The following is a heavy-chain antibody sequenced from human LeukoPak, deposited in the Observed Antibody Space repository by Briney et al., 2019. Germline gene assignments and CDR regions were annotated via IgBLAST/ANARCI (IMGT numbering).Heavy chain of an antibody. CDR1: GLTFSSYA. CDR2: ISGSGGST. J-gene: IGHJ4*02. D-gene: IGHD3-9*01. Sequence: PGGSLRLSCAASGLTFSSYAMSWVLQAPGKGLEWLSAISGSGGSTYYSESVKGRFTISRDNSKNTLYLQMNSLRAEDTAVFFRPKAAYDILTGCDYWGQGTLVTVSS. V-gene: IGHV3-23*01. CDR3: PKAAYDILTGCDY.